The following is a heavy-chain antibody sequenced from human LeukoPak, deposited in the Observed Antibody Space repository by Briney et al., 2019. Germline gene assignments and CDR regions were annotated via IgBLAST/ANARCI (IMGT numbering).Heavy chain of an antibody. CDR3: ARKTFGGVIANYYYYYMDV. V-gene: IGHV1-18*01. CDR2: ISAYNGNT. D-gene: IGHD3-16*02. J-gene: IGHJ6*03. Sequence: PQASVKVSCKASGYTFTSYGISWVRQAPGQGLEWMGWISAYNGNTNYAQKLQGRVTMTTDTSTSTAYMELRSLRSDDTAVYYCARKTFGGVIANYYYYYMDVWGKGTTVTVSS. CDR1: GYTFTSYG.